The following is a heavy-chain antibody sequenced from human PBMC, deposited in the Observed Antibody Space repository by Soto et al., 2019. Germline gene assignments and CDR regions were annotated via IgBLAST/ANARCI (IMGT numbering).Heavy chain of an antibody. V-gene: IGHV4-30-4*01. CDR1: GGSISSGDYY. CDR2: IYYSGST. D-gene: IGHD3-3*01. Sequence: QVQLQESGPGLVKPSQTLSLTCTVSGGSISSGDYYWSWIRQPPGKGLEWIGYIYYSGSTYYNPSLKSRVTIAVDTSKNQFSLKLSSVTAADTAVYYCARGGRFLEWLFHYWGQGTLVTVSS. J-gene: IGHJ4*02. CDR3: ARGGRFLEWLFHY.